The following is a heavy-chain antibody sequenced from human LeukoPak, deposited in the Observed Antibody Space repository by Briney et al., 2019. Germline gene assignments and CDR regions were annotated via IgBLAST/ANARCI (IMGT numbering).Heavy chain of an antibody. J-gene: IGHJ4*02. V-gene: IGHV4-59*01. Sequence: SETLSLTCTVSGGSISSYYWSWIQQPPGKGLEWIGYIYYSGSTNYNPSLKSRVTISVDTSKNQFSLKLSSVTAADTAVYYCARSVGGYYFDYWGQGTLVTVST. CDR1: GGSISSYY. D-gene: IGHD3-16*01. CDR2: IYYSGST. CDR3: ARSVGGYYFDY.